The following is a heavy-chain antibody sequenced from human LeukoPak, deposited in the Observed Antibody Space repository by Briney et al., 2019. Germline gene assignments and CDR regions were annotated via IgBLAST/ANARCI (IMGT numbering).Heavy chain of an antibody. Sequence: PSETLSLTCTVSGGSISSSSYYWGWIRQPPGKGLEWIGSIYYSGSTYYNPSLKSRVTISVDTSKNQFSLKLSSVTAADTAVYYCARHLGDIVVVPAATIFDYWGQGTLVTVSS. CDR3: ARHLGDIVVVPAATIFDY. D-gene: IGHD2-2*01. J-gene: IGHJ4*02. V-gene: IGHV4-39*01. CDR1: GGSISSSSYY. CDR2: IYYSGST.